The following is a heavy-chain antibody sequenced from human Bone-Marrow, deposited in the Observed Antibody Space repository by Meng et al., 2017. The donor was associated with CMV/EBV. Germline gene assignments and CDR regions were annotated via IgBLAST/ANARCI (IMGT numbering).Heavy chain of an antibody. CDR2: FDPEDGKT. V-gene: IGHV1-24*01. Sequence: ASVKVSCKVSGYTLTDLSMHWVRQAPGKGLEWMGGFDPEDGKTIYAQNFQGRVTMTEDTSTDTAYMELTSLTSEDTAVYYCATRMLYYDTPDYWGQGTLVTVSS. CDR1: GYTLTDLS. J-gene: IGHJ4*02. CDR3: ATRMLYYDTPDY. D-gene: IGHD3-22*01.